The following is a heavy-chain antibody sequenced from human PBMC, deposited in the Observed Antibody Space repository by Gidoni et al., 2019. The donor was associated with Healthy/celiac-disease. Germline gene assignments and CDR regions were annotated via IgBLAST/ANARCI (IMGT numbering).Heavy chain of an antibody. D-gene: IGHD3-22*01. CDR2: ISGSGGST. J-gene: IGHJ4*02. CDR1: GVNSSSYA. CDR3: ASMDEYYYDSSGYATDY. V-gene: IGHV3-23*01. Sequence: VQLLESGGGLVQHGGSLRLSCAASGVNSSSYAMSWVRQAPGKGLEWVSAISGSGGSTYYADSVKGRFTISRYNSKNTLYLQMNSLRAEDTAVYYCASMDEYYYDSSGYATDYWGQGTLVTVSS.